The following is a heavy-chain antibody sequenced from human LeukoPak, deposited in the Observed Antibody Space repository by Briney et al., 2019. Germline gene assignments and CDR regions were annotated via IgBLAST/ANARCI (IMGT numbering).Heavy chain of an antibody. CDR1: GGSISSGDYY. V-gene: IGHV4-61*08. Sequence: SETLSLTCTVSGGSISSGDYYWSRIRQPPGKGLEWIGYIYYSGSTNYNPSLKSRVTISVDASKNQFSLKLSSVTAADTAVYYCAMSQTKSYSSGWSLFDYWGQGTLVTVSS. D-gene: IGHD6-19*01. CDR2: IYYSGST. CDR3: AMSQTKSYSSGWSLFDY. J-gene: IGHJ4*02.